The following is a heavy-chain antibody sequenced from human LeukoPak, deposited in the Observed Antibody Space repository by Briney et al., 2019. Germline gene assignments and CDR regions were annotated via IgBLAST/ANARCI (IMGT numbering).Heavy chain of an antibody. J-gene: IGHJ3*02. CDR2: ISAYNGNT. V-gene: IGHV1-18*01. CDR1: GYTFISYG. Sequence: GASVKVSCKASGYTFISYGFSWVRQAPGQGLEWMGWISAYNGNTNYAQKFQGRVTMTTDTSTSTAYMELSSLRSEDTAVYYCARGLAIQLWPWDAFDIWGQGTMVTVSS. D-gene: IGHD5-18*01. CDR3: ARGLAIQLWPWDAFDI.